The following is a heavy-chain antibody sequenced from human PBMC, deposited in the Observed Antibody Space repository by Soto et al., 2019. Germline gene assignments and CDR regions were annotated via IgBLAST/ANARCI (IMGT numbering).Heavy chain of an antibody. D-gene: IGHD2-2*01. CDR1: GYSFTSYW. CDR2: IYPGDSDT. J-gene: IGHJ6*03. V-gene: IGHV5-51*01. CDR3: ARHVTYPTPYYYYYYMDV. Sequence: EVQLVQSGAEVKKPGESLKISCKGSGYSFTSYWIGWVRQMPGKGLEWMGIIYPGDSDTRYSPSFQGQVTISADKSISTAYLQWSSLKASDTAMYYCARHVTYPTPYYYYYYMDVWGKGTTVTVSS.